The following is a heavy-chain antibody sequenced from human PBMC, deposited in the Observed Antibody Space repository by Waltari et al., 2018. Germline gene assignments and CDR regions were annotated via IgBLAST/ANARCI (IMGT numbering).Heavy chain of an antibody. CDR3: ARGSRDDWFDP. Sequence: QLVQSGAEVIKAGESLKISCKGSGYNFNTYWVAWVSQMPGKCLEGMGIIYPSDADTRDSPSFQGQVTISADKSINTVYLQWSSLEASDTATYYCARGSRDDWFDPWGQGTLVTVSS. CDR2: IYPSDADT. CDR1: GYNFNTYW. D-gene: IGHD3-10*01. V-gene: IGHV5-51*03. J-gene: IGHJ5*02.